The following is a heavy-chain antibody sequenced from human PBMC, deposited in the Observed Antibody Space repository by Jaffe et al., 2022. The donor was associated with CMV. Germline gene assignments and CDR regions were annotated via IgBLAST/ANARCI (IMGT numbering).Heavy chain of an antibody. CDR1: GFTFSDYY. V-gene: IGHV3-11*01. CDR3: AREQAEYYDSSGYYYGSIAYYFDY. CDR2: ISSSGSTI. D-gene: IGHD3-22*01. Sequence: QVQLVESGGGLVKPGGSLRLSCAASGFTFSDYYMSWIRQAPGKGLEWVSYISSSGSTIYYADSVKGRFTISRDNAKNSLYLQMNSLRAEDTAVYYCAREQAEYYDSSGYYYGSIAYYFDYWGQGTLVTVSS. J-gene: IGHJ4*02.